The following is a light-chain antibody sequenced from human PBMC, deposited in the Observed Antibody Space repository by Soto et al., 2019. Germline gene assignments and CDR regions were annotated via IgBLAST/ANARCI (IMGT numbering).Light chain of an antibody. V-gene: IGLV1-51*01. J-gene: IGLJ2*01. CDR2: DNN. CDR1: SSNIGNNY. Sequence: QSVLTQPPSVSAAPGQKVTISCSGSSSNIGNNYVSWYQQLPGTAPKLLIYDNNERPSGIPDRFSGSKSGASATLDITGLQTGDEADYYCGTWDSSPSPWSAVFGGGTKLTVL. CDR3: GTWDSSPSPWSAV.